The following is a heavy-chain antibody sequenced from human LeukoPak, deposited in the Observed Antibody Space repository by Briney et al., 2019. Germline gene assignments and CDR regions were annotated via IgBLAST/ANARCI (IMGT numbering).Heavy chain of an antibody. J-gene: IGHJ6*02. CDR2: IYYSGST. D-gene: IGHD3-9*01. Sequence: SETLSLTCSVSGGSISNSTYYWDWIRQPPGKGLEWIGTIYYSGSTNYNPSLKSRVTISVDTSKNQFSLKLSSVTAADTAVYYCARLRSYYDILTGYSRPGYYYYGMDVWGQGTTVTVSS. CDR3: ARLRSYYDILTGYSRPGYYYYGMDV. V-gene: IGHV4-39*07. CDR1: GGSISNSTYY.